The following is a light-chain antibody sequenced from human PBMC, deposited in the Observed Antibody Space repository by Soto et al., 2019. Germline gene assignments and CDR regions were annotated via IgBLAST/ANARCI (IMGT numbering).Light chain of an antibody. J-gene: IGKJ1*01. CDR3: QQYNDWPRP. CDR2: GAS. Sequence: EIVMTQSPATLSVSPGERATLSCRASQSVSSNLAWYQQKPGQAPRLLIYGASTRATGIPARFSGSVSGTEFTLTISRLQSEDFAVYYCQQYNDWPRPFGQGTKVEIK. CDR1: QSVSSN. V-gene: IGKV3-15*01.